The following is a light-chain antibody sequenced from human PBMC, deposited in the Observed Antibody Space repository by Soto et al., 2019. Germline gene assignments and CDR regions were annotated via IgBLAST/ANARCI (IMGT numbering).Light chain of an antibody. V-gene: IGKV3-11*01. CDR3: QQSFSTPT. CDR1: QSVSSY. Sequence: EIVLTQSLATLSLSPGERATLSCRASQSVSSYLAWYQQKPGQAPRLLIYDASNRATGIPVRFSGSGSGTDFTLTISSLEPEDFATYYCQQSFSTPTFGQGTRLDIK. CDR2: DAS. J-gene: IGKJ5*01.